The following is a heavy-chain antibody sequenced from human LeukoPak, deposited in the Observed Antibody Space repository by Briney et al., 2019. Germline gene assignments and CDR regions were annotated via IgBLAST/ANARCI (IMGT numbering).Heavy chain of an antibody. V-gene: IGHV4-59*01. D-gene: IGHD3-10*01. Sequence: SETLSLTCTVSGGSISNYYWSWVRQPPGEGLQWVGYIYYSGSANYTPSLKSRVAISVATSKNQSSLNLSSVTAADTAVHYCARFYGSGTYHYYYGMDVWGHGTRSPSP. CDR3: ARFYGSGTYHYYYGMDV. CDR1: GGSISNYY. J-gene: IGHJ6*02. CDR2: IYYSGSA.